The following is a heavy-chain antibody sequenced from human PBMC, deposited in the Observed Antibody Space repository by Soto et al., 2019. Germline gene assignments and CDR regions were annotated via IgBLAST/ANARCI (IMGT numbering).Heavy chain of an antibody. CDR2: ISSSSSYI. Sequence: EVQLVESGGGLVKPGGSLRLSCVASGFTFSSYSINWVRQAPGKGLEWVSSISSSSSYIYYADSVKGRFTISRDNAKNSLYLQMNSLRAEDSAVYYCARATNAAGAVDYYFEYWGQGTLVTVSS. V-gene: IGHV3-21*01. CDR1: GFTFSSYS. D-gene: IGHD2-8*02. J-gene: IGHJ4*02. CDR3: ARATNAAGAVDYYFEY.